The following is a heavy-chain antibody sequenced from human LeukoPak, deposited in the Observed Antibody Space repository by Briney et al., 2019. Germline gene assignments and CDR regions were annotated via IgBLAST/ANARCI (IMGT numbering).Heavy chain of an antibody. CDR3: GRDGNSNYCLDY. CDR1: GYTFTSYD. D-gene: IGHD4-11*01. CDR2: MNPNSGNT. J-gene: IGHJ4*02. V-gene: IGHV1-8*01. Sequence: ASVKVSCKASGYTFTSYDINWVRQATGQGLEWMGWMNPNSGNTGYAQKFQGRVTMTRNTSISTAYMELSSLRSEDTAVYYCGRDGNSNYCLDYWGQGTLATVSS.